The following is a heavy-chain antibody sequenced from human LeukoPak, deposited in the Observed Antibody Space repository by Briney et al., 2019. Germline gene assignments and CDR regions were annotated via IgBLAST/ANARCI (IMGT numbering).Heavy chain of an antibody. V-gene: IGHV4-39*01. CDR1: GGSIRSSYYY. J-gene: IGHJ5*02. CDR2: IYDRGSA. CDR3: ARHYGP. Sequence: SETLSRTCTVSGGSIRSSYYYWGWIRQPPGKGLEWIGSIYDRGSAYYNRSLTSRVTMSVHTSKNQFSLKLNSVTAADAGVYYCARHYGPWGQGTLVTVSS. D-gene: IGHD3-10*01.